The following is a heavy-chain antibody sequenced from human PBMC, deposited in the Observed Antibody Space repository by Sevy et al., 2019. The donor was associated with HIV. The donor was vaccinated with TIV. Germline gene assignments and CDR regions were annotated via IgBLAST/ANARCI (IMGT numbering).Heavy chain of an antibody. V-gene: IGHV3-30*18. J-gene: IGHJ4*02. Sequence: GGSLRLSCAASGFSFSSNGMHWVRQAPGKGLEWVAVISYAGSHKYYADSVKGRFTISRYNSKNTLYLQMNSLRAEDTAVYHCAKDDGYTTVWYPSFDYWGQGTLVTVSS. CDR2: ISYAGSHK. CDR3: AKDDGYTTVWYPSFDY. D-gene: IGHD6-19*01. CDR1: GFSFSSNG.